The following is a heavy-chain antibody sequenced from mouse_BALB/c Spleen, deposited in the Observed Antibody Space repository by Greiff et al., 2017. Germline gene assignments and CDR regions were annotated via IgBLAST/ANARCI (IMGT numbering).Heavy chain of an antibody. V-gene: IGHV1-54*01. CDR1: GYAFTNYL. Sequence: QVQLKQSGAELVRPGTSVKVSCKASGYAFTNYLIEWVKQRPGQGLEWIGVINPGSGGTNYNEKFKGKATLTADKSSSTAYMQLSSLTSDDSAVYFCARGATVVGPLYYAMDYWGQGTSVTVSS. J-gene: IGHJ4*01. CDR3: ARGATVVGPLYYAMDY. CDR2: INPGSGGT. D-gene: IGHD1-1*01.